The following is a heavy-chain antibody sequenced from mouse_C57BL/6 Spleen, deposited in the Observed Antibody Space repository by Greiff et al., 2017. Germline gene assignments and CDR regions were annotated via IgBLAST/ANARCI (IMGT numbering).Heavy chain of an antibody. Sequence: QVQLQQPGAELVMPGASVKLSCKASGYTFTSYWMHWVKQRPGQGLEWIGEIDPSDSYTNYNQKFKGKSTLTVDKSSSTAYMQLSSLTSEDSAVYYCARSNYGSSLDYFDYWGQGTTLTVSS. CDR2: IDPSDSYT. CDR3: ARSNYGSSLDYFDY. J-gene: IGHJ2*01. CDR1: GYTFTSYW. V-gene: IGHV1-69*01. D-gene: IGHD1-1*01.